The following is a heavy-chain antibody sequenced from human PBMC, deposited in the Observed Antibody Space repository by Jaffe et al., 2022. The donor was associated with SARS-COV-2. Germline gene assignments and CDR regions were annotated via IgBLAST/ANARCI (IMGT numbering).Heavy chain of an antibody. V-gene: IGHV3-30*18. CDR3: AKAVVGAYCTNGVCYMDRDYYYGMDV. Sequence: QVQLVESGGGVVQPGRSLRLSCAASGFTFSSYGMHWVRQAPGKGLEWVAVISYDGSNKYYADSVKGRFTISRDNSKNTLYLQMNSLRAEDTAVYYCAKAVVGAYCTNGVCYMDRDYYYGMDVWGQGTTVTVSS. CDR2: ISYDGSNK. J-gene: IGHJ6*02. CDR1: GFTFSSYG. D-gene: IGHD2-8*01.